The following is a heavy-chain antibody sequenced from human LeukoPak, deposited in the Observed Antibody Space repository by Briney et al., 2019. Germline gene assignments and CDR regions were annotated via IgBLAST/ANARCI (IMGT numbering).Heavy chain of an antibody. CDR3: ARSRAATAYCSGGSCYAFDY. CDR1: GYTFTSYY. V-gene: IGHV1-46*01. J-gene: IGHJ4*02. Sequence: ASVKVSCKASGYTFTSYYLHWVRRAPGQGLEWMGIINPSGGGTSYAQKFQGRVTMTRDTSTSTVYMELSSLSSEDTAVYYCARSRAATAYCSGGSCYAFDYWGQVTLVTVSS. CDR2: INPSGGGT. D-gene: IGHD2-15*01.